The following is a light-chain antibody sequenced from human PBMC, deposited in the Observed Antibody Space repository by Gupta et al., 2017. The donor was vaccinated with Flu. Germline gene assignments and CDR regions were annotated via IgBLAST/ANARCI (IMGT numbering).Light chain of an antibody. CDR1: SGHSSYA. Sequence: QLVLTHSPSASASLGASVKLTCTLSSGHSSYAIAWHQQQPEKAPRDLMMLSSDGSHSKGDGLPDRFSASRSGAEPFLTISSLQEEEGADDYCQTGGTGSRGVFGGGTKLTVL. J-gene: IGLJ3*02. V-gene: IGLV4-69*01. CDR3: QTGGTGSRGV. CDR2: LSSDGSH.